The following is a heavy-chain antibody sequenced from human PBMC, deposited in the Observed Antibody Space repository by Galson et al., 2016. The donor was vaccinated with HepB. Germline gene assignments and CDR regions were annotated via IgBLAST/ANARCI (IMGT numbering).Heavy chain of an antibody. Sequence: SETLSLTCTVSGGSISSGRYYWTWIRQPPGKGLEWLGTLYYDGSTYHNSSLRGRATLFVDTSRNQFYMQLTSVTAADTAVYYCARLGPAGVGHFGPWGQGTLVTGSS. J-gene: IGHJ5*02. V-gene: IGHV4-39*01. CDR2: LYYDGST. CDR1: GGSISSGRYY. CDR3: ARLGPAGVGHFGP. D-gene: IGHD6-13*01.